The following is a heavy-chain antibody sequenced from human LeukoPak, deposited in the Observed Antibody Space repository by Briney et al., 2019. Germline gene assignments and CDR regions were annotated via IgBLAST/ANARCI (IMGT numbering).Heavy chain of an antibody. V-gene: IGHV3-48*01. CDR3: ARYEILLGYCSSTSCQSEYYFDY. J-gene: IGHJ4*02. CDR2: ISSSSSTI. D-gene: IGHD2-2*01. Sequence: GGSLRLSCAASGFTFSSYSMNWVRQAPGKGLEWVSYISSSSSTIYYADSVKGRFTISRDNAKNSLYLQMNSLRAEDTAVYYCARYEILLGYCSSTSCQSEYYFDYWGQGTLVTVSS. CDR1: GFTFSSYS.